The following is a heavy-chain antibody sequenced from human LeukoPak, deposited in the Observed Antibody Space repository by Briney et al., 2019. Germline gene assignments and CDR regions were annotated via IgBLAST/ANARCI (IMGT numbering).Heavy chain of an antibody. J-gene: IGHJ6*04. Sequence: GGSLRLSCAASGFTFSSYEMNWVRQAPGKGLERVSYISNSGSTIYYADSVKGRFTISSDNAKNSLYLQMNSLRAEDTAVYYCAELGITMIGGVWGKGTTVTISS. D-gene: IGHD3-10*02. CDR1: GFTFSSYE. CDR2: ISNSGSTI. CDR3: AELGITMIGGV. V-gene: IGHV3-48*03.